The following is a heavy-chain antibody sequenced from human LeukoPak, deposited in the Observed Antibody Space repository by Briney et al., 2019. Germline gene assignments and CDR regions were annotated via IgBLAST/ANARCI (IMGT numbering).Heavy chain of an antibody. CDR1: GGSISSSSYY. CDR3: ASTEISGGSSNRFDP. V-gene: IGHV4-39*01. Sequence: SETLSLTSTASGGSISSSSYYWGWIRQPPGKGLEGIGRIYYSGSTYYNPSLKSRVTISVDTSKNQFSLKLSSVTAADTAVYYCASTEISGGSSNRFDPWGQGTLVTVSS. D-gene: IGHD2-15*01. CDR2: IYYSGST. J-gene: IGHJ5*02.